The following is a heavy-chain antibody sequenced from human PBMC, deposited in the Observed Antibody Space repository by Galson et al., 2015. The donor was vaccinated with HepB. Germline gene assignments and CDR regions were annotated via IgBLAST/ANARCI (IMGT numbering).Heavy chain of an antibody. V-gene: IGHV3-30*09. Sequence: SLRLSCAASGFTFSSYAMHWVRQAPGKGLEWVAVIPYDGNNKYYADSVKGRFGISRDNSKNTLYLQMNSLRAEDTAVYYCARASGISSGFFWGQGTLVTVSS. D-gene: IGHD1-26*01. CDR1: GFTFSSYA. CDR2: IPYDGNNK. CDR3: ARASGISSGFF. J-gene: IGHJ4*02.